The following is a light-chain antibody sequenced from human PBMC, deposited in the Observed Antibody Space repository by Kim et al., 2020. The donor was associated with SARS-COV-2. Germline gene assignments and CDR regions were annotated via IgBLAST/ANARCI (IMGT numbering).Light chain of an antibody. CDR3: QAWDSSTQV. J-gene: IGLJ3*02. CDR2: QDS. CDR1: KLGDKY. Sequence: SYELTQPPSVSVSPGQTASVTCSGDKLGDKYACWYQQKPGQSPVLVIYQDSKRPSGIPERFSCSNSGNTATLTISGTQAMDEADYYCQAWDSSTQVFGGG. V-gene: IGLV3-1*01.